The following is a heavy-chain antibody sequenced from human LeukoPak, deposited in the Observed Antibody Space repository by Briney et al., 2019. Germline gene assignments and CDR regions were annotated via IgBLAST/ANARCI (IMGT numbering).Heavy chain of an antibody. D-gene: IGHD3-3*01. CDR2: IYYSGST. Sequence: SQTLSLTCTVSGGSISSGGYYWSWIRQHPGKGLEWIGYIYYSGSTYYNPSLKSRVTISVDTSKNQFSLKLSSVTAADTAVYYCARHDYDFWSGPPDYYYYGMDVWGQGTTVTVSS. J-gene: IGHJ6*02. V-gene: IGHV4-31*03. CDR1: GGSISSGGYY. CDR3: ARHDYDFWSGPPDYYYYGMDV.